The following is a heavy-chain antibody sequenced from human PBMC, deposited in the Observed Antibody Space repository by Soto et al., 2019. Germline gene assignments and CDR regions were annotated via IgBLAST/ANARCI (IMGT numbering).Heavy chain of an antibody. CDR3: ARDGMTTGDT. Sequence: QLQLQESGPGQVRPSETLSLTCSVSGVSVTSYTWSWVRQPANKGLGWIGRVFSSVSATYNPSLKSRVSISMDTAENRISLKLDSVTAADAGVYFCARDGMTTGDTWGPGTLVTVSS. D-gene: IGHD2-21*02. CDR1: GVSVTSYT. V-gene: IGHV4-4*07. CDR2: VFSSVSA. J-gene: IGHJ4*02.